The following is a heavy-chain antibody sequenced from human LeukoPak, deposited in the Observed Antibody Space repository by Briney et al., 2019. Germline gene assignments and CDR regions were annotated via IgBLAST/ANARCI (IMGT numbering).Heavy chain of an antibody. Sequence: PGGSLRLSCVASGFIFSNYGMHWVRQAPGKGLEWVAVISYDGSNKFYADSVKGRFTISRDNSKNTLYLQMNSLRAEDTAVYYCAKDLQITMIVVVMTVPEFDYWGQGTLVTVSS. CDR3: AKDLQITMIVVVMTVPEFDY. D-gene: IGHD3-22*01. CDR1: GFIFSNYG. V-gene: IGHV3-30*18. CDR2: ISYDGSNK. J-gene: IGHJ4*02.